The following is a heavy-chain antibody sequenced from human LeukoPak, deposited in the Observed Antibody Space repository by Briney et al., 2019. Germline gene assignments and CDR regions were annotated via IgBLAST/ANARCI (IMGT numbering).Heavy chain of an antibody. CDR2: IYPGDSDT. V-gene: IGHV5-51*01. CDR1: GYSFTSYW. CDR3: ARLAFHGRGFLEKFDY. Sequence: GESLKISCKGSGYSFTSYWIGWVRQMPGKGLEWMGIIYPGDSDTRYSPSFQGLVTISADKSISTAYLQWSSLKASDTAMYYCARLAFHGRGFLEKFDYWGQGTLVTVSS. J-gene: IGHJ4*02. D-gene: IGHD3-3*01.